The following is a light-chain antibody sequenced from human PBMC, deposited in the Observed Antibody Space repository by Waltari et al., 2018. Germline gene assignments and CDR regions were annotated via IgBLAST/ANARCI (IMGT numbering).Light chain of an antibody. V-gene: IGKV3-15*01. CDR3: QQYNNWPPWT. CDR1: QSVRNN. CDR2: GAS. J-gene: IGKJ1*01. Sequence: EIVMTHSTATLSVSPGERATLPCRASQSVRNNLVWYQQKPGQAPRLLIYGASTSVTGIPARFSGSESGTEFTLTISSLQSEDFAVYYCQQYNNWPPWTFGQGTKVESK.